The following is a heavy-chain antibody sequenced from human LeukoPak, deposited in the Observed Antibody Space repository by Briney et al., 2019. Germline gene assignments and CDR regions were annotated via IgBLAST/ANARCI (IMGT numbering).Heavy chain of an antibody. CDR2: IGSSGTTI. D-gene: IGHD6-19*01. V-gene: IGHV3-48*03. CDR1: GFTFSIYE. CDR3: ALLAVANDFDY. Sequence: GGSLRLSCAVSGFTFSIYEMNWVRQAPGKGLEWVSNIGSSGTTIYYADSVKGRFTISRDNARNSLYLQMNSLRVEDTAVYYCALLAVANDFDYWGQGALVTVS. J-gene: IGHJ4*02.